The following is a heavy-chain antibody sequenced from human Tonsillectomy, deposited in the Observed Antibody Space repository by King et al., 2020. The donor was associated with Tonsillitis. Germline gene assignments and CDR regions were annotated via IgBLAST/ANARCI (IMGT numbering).Heavy chain of an antibody. J-gene: IGHJ4*02. CDR2: LFSNDAK. Sequence: VTLKESGPVLVKPTETLTLTCTVSWFSLSNARMGVSWIRQPPGKALEWLAHLFSNDAKSYSTPLKSRLTISKDTSKSQLVLSMTNMDPVDTATYYCARYYYDSSGYYNGYFDYWGQGTLVTVSS. CDR3: ARYYYDSSGYYNGYFDY. D-gene: IGHD3-22*01. V-gene: IGHV2-26*01. CDR1: WFSLSNARMG.